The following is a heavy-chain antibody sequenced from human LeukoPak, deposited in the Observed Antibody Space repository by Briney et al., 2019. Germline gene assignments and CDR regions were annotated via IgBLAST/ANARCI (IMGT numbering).Heavy chain of an antibody. CDR3: ARGPDFSDSSGYYPI. V-gene: IGHV4-34*01. J-gene: IGHJ4*02. CDR2: INHSGST. CDR1: GGSLRNYY. Sequence: SETLSLTCAVYGGSLRNYYWSWIRQPPGKGLEWIGEINHSGSTKYNPSLKSRVTISVDRSKNQFSLKLSSVTAADTAVYYCARGPDFSDSSGYYPIWGQGTLVTVSS. D-gene: IGHD3-22*01.